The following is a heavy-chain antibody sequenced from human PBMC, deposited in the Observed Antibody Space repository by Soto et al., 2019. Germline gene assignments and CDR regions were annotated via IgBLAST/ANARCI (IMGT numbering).Heavy chain of an antibody. CDR2: LWYDGSNK. CDR1: RFTFSSYG. J-gene: IGHJ6*03. V-gene: IGHV3-33*01. CDR3: ARDYPPTVTTQYSMDV. D-gene: IGHD4-17*01. Sequence: QVQLVESGGGVVQPGRSLRLSCAASRFTFSSYGMHGVRQAPGKGLEWAAVLWYDGSNKFYADTVKGRFTISRDNSRNTMYQKMNSLRAEDTAVYYCARDYPPTVTTQYSMDVWGRGTTVTFSS.